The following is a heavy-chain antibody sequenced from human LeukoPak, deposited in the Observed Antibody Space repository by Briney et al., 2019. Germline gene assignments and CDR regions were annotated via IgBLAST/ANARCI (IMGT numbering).Heavy chain of an antibody. CDR2: IYYSGST. D-gene: IGHD3-9*01. CDR1: GGSISSYY. Sequence: SETLSLTCTVSGGSISSYYWIWIRQPPGKGLEWIGYIYYSGSTNYNPSLKSRVTISVDTSKNQFSLKLSSVTAADTAVYYCARVTRYFDWSLLGFDYWGQGTLVTVSP. V-gene: IGHV4-59*01. J-gene: IGHJ4*02. CDR3: ARVTRYFDWSLLGFDY.